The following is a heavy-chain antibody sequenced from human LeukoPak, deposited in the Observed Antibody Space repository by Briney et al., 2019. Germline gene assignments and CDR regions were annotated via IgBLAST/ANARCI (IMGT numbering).Heavy chain of an antibody. V-gene: IGHV1-46*02. Sequence: ASVKVSCKASGYTFNSYYMHWVRQAPGQGLEWMGVINPSGVSTSYAQKFQGRVTMTRDTSTSTVYMGLSSLRSEDTAVYYCARTRRVPSDLTGYPYYYMDVWGKGTTVTISS. J-gene: IGHJ6*03. CDR1: GYTFNSYY. CDR2: INPSGVST. D-gene: IGHD3-9*01. CDR3: ARTRRVPSDLTGYPYYYMDV.